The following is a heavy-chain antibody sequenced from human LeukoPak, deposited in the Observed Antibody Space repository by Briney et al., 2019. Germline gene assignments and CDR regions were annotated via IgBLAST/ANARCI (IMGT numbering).Heavy chain of an antibody. CDR1: GYTFTGYY. J-gene: IGHJ3*02. V-gene: IGHV1-2*02. CDR2: INPNSGGT. Sequence: GASVKVSCKASGYTFTGYYMHWVRQAPGQGLEWMGWINPNSGGTNYAQKFQGRVTMTRDTSISTAYMELSRLRSDDTAVYYCARGYYYDSSGYLSVADAFDIWGQGQWSPSLQ. CDR3: ARGYYYDSSGYLSVADAFDI. D-gene: IGHD3-22*01.